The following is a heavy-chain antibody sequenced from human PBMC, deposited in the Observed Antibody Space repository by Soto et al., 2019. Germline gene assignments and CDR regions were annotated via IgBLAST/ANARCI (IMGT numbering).Heavy chain of an antibody. J-gene: IGHJ5*02. CDR2: IANDGRNT. D-gene: IGHD3-22*01. V-gene: IGHV3-30*03. CDR3: ATMNYDDSDSSAIPGDWFDP. Sequence: QPGGSLRLSCVASGFTFSNYGMHWVRQAPGKGLEWLTIIANDGRNTFYIDSVKGRFIISRDNSKNTLYLEMSSLRAEDTAVYYCATMNYDDSDSSAIPGDWFDPWGQGSLVTVSS. CDR1: GFTFSNYG.